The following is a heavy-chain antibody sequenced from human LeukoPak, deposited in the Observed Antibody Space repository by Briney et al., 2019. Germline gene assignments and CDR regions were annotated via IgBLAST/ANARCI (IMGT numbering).Heavy chain of an antibody. CDR1: SYSISSGFY. J-gene: IGHJ4*02. V-gene: IGHV4-38-2*01. Sequence: SETLSLTCAVSSYSISSGFYWGWIRQPPGKGLEWIGSIYYSGTTYYNPSLRSRVTLSVDTSKNQFSLKLSSVTAADTAVYYCARARGGTYADFDYWGQGTLVTVSS. CDR3: ARARGGTYADFDY. D-gene: IGHD1-26*01. CDR2: IYYSGTT.